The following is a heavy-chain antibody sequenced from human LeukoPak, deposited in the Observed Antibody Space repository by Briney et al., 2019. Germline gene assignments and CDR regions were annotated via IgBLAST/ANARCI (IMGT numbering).Heavy chain of an antibody. CDR3: ARDGFDFGVVKEFDP. D-gene: IGHD3-3*01. Sequence: ASVKVSCKASGGTFSSYAISWVRQAPGQGLEWMGGIIPIFGTANYAQKFQGRVTITADESTSTAYMELSSPRSEDTAVYYCARDGFDFGVVKEFDPWGQGTLVTVSS. CDR2: IIPIFGTA. CDR1: GGTFSSYA. V-gene: IGHV1-69*13. J-gene: IGHJ5*02.